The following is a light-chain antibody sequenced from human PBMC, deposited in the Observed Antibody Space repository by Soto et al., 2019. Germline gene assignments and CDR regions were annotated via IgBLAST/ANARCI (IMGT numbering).Light chain of an antibody. CDR1: QSVSSSY. Sequence: EIVLTQSPGTLSLSPGERATLSCRASQSVSSSYLAWYQQKPGQAPRLLIYGASSRATGIPDRFSGSESGTDFTLTISRLDPEDFAMYYCQQYGSSPPTFGQETKVEIK. J-gene: IGKJ1*01. V-gene: IGKV3-20*01. CDR2: GAS. CDR3: QQYGSSPPT.